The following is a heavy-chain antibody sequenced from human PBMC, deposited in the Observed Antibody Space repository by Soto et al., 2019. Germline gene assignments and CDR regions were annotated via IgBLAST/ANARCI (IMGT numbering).Heavy chain of an antibody. Sequence: EVQLLESGGGLVQPGGSLRLSCAASGFTFSSYAMNWVRQAPGKGLEWVSVISGSGGSTYYADAVKGRFTISRDNSKNTLHLQMNSLRAEDTAVYYCATRTVGWYFDLWGRGTLVTVAS. CDR3: ATRTVGWYFDL. V-gene: IGHV3-23*01. J-gene: IGHJ2*01. D-gene: IGHD4-17*01. CDR1: GFTFSSYA. CDR2: ISGSGGST.